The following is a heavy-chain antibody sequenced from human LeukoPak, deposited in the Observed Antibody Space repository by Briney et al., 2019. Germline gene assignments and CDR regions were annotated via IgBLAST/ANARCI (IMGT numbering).Heavy chain of an antibody. CDR3: ATARIKLPSSPFDY. V-gene: IGHV4-59*01. J-gene: IGHJ4*02. Sequence: PSETLSLTCTVSGGSISTYYWSWIRQPPGKGLEWIGYIYYSGSTSYNPSLKSRVTMSVDTSENQVSLKLTSVTAADTAVYCCATARIKLPSSPFDYWGQGALVTVSS. CDR1: GGSISTYY. CDR2: IYYSGST. D-gene: IGHD2-15*01.